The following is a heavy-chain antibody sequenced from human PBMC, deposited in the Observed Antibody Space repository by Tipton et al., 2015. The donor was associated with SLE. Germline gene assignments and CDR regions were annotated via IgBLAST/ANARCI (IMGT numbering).Heavy chain of an antibody. J-gene: IGHJ6*02. D-gene: IGHD2-15*01. CDR1: GGSVSSHF. Sequence: TLSLTCTVSGGSVSSHFWIWIRQTPGKGLEWIGYIYYTGNTKYNPSLKSRVTISLDTSKNQFSLNVNSVTAADTAIYYCARELDSSNGMDVWGQGTTVTVSS. CDR3: ARELDSSNGMDV. CDR2: IYYTGNT. V-gene: IGHV4-59*02.